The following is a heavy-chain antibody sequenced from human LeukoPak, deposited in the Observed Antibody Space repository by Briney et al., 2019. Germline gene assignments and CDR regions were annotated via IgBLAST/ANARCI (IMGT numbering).Heavy chain of an antibody. CDR3: ARGYGYNYGAWFDP. J-gene: IGHJ5*02. V-gene: IGHV1-2*04. CDR2: INPNSGGT. D-gene: IGHD5-18*01. CDR1: GYTFTGYY. Sequence: ASVKVSCKASGYTFTGYYMHWVRQAPGQGLEWMGWINPNSGGTNYAQKFQGWVTMTRDTSISTAYMELSRLRSDDTAVYYCARGYGYNYGAWFDPWGQGTLVTVSS.